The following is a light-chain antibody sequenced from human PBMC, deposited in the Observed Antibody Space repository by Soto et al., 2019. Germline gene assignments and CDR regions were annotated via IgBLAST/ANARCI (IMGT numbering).Light chain of an antibody. V-gene: IGLV2-8*01. CDR3: SSYAGNNNVV. CDR2: EVS. CDR1: STDVGGYKF. Sequence: QSALTQPPSASGSLGQSVTISCTGTSTDVGGYKFVSWYQQHPGKAPKLLIFEVSRRPSGVPDRFSGSKSGNTASLTVSGLQAEDEADYYCSSYAGNNNVVLGGGTKLTVL. J-gene: IGLJ2*01.